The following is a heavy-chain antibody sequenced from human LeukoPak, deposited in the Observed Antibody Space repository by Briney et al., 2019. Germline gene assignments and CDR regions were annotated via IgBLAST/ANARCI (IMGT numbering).Heavy chain of an antibody. CDR2: IGSRDSTI. J-gene: IGHJ5*02. D-gene: IGHD2-2*01. Sequence: GGSLRLSCAATGFTFSHYSMSWVRQAPGRGLEWLSYIGSRDSTIYYADSVRGRFTISRGNAQNSLYLQMNSLRAEDTAVYYCARDPAANLWFDPWGQGTLVTVSS. V-gene: IGHV3-48*01. CDR1: GFTFSHYS. CDR3: ARDPAANLWFDP.